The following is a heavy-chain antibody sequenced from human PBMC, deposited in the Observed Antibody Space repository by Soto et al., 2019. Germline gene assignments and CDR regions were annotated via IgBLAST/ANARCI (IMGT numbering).Heavy chain of an antibody. Sequence: QVQLVESGGGVVQPGTSLRLSCAVSGFTFSRYGMHWVRQAPGKGLEWVAVIWHDGSKKYYVDSVKGRFTISRDSSKNTLYLQMNSLRVEDTAVYYCVRDADGHDGRGGGMDVWGQGTTVTASS. V-gene: IGHV3-33*01. CDR1: GFTFSRYG. CDR2: IWHDGSKK. CDR3: VRDADGHDGRGGGMDV. D-gene: IGHD2-15*01. J-gene: IGHJ6*02.